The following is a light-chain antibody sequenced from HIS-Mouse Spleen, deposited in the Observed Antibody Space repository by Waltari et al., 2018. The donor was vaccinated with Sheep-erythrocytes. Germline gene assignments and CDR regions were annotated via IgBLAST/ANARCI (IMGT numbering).Light chain of an antibody. J-gene: IGLJ1*01. V-gene: IGLV2-11*01. CDR1: SSDVGGYNY. Sequence: QSALTQPRSVSGSPGQSVTISCTGTSSDVGGYNYVTWYQQHPGKAPKLMIYDVSQRPSGVPDRFSGSKSGNTASRTISGLQAEDDADYYCCSYAGSYNHVFATGTKVTVL. CDR3: CSYAGSYNHV. CDR2: DVS.